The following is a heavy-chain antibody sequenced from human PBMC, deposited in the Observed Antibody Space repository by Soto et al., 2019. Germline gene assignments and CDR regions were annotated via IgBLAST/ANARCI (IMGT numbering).Heavy chain of an antibody. V-gene: IGHV4-34*01. Sequence: SETLSLTCAVYGGSFSGYYWSWIRQPPGKGLEWIGEINHSGSTNYNPSLKSRVTISVDTSKNQFSLKLSSVTAADTAVYYCASTYYYGSRGLDYWGQGTLVTVSS. CDR1: GGSFSGYY. J-gene: IGHJ4*02. CDR2: INHSGST. D-gene: IGHD3-10*01. CDR3: ASTYYYGSRGLDY.